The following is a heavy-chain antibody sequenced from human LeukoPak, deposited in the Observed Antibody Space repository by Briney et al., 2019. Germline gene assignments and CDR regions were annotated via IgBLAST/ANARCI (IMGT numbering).Heavy chain of an antibody. CDR3: ARARVITHDFDY. V-gene: IGHV4-59*01. J-gene: IGHJ4*02. CDR1: GGSISSYY. CDR2: IYYSGST. D-gene: IGHD4-17*01. Sequence: PSETLSLTCTVSGGSISSYYWSWIRQPPGKGLEWIGYIYYSGSTNYNPSLKSRVAISVDTSKNQFSLKLSSVTAADTAVYYCARARVITHDFDYWGQRTLVTVSS.